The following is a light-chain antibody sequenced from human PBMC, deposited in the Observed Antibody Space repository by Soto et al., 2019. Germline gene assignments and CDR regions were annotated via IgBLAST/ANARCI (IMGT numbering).Light chain of an antibody. Sequence: EIVLTQSPGTLSLSPGEGATLSCRASESVASNYLAWYQQKPGQAPRLLFYGTSIRATGIPDRFSGSGSGTDFTLTLTRRQPEDFAVYYCQQYGSSPWTSGQGTKVEIK. V-gene: IGKV3-20*01. CDR1: ESVASNY. J-gene: IGKJ1*01. CDR2: GTS. CDR3: QQYGSSPWT.